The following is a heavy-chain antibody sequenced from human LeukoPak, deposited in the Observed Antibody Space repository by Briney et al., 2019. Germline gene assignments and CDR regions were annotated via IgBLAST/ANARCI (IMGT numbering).Heavy chain of an antibody. V-gene: IGHV4-34*01. J-gene: IGHJ4*02. CDR2: INHSGST. Sequence: SETLSLTCAVYGGSFSGYYWSWIRQPPGKGLEWIGEINHSGSTNYNPSLKSRVTISVDTSKNQFSLKLSSVTAADTAVYYCARAAGRDYDFWSGYYQTQYYFDYWGQGTLVTVSS. CDR3: ARAAGRDYDFWSGYYQTQYYFDY. D-gene: IGHD3-3*01. CDR1: GGSFSGYY.